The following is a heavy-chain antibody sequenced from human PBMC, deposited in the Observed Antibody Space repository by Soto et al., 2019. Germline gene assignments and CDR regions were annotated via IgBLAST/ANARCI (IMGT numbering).Heavy chain of an antibody. D-gene: IGHD2-15*01. J-gene: IGHJ4*02. V-gene: IGHV3-15*07. Sequence: GSLRLSCAASGFTFSNAWMNWVRQAPGKGLEWVGRIKSKTDGGTTDYAAPVKGRFTISRDDSKNTLYLQMNSLKTEDTAVYYCTTDRVVVVAAIDYWGQGTLVTVSS. CDR2: IKSKTDGGTT. CDR3: TTDRVVVVAAIDY. CDR1: GFTFSNAW.